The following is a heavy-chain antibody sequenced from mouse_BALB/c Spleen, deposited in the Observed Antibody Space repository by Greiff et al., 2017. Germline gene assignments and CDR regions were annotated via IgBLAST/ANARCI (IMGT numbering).Heavy chain of an antibody. CDR3: ARQGVTTRGKKRYFDY. J-gene: IGHJ2*01. CDR1: GFAFSSYD. CDR2: ISSGGGST. Sequence: EVQLVESGGGLVKPGGSLKLSCAASGFAFSSYDMSWVRQTPEKRLEWVAYISSGGGSTYYPDTVKGRFTISRDNAKNTLYLQMSSLKSEDTAMYYCARQGVTTRGKKRYFDYWGQGTTLTVSS. V-gene: IGHV5-12-1*01. D-gene: IGHD2-2*01.